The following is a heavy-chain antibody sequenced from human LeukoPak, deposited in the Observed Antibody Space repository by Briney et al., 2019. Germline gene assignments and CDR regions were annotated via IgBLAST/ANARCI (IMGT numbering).Heavy chain of an antibody. CDR3: ARHVEYDSRGYSSHDAFDI. J-gene: IGHJ3*02. D-gene: IGHD3-22*01. CDR1: GGSISSYY. V-gene: IGHV4-59*08. Sequence: SETLSLTCTVSGGSISSYYWSWIRQPPGKGLEWIGYIYYSGSTNYNPSLKSRVTISVDTSKNQFSLKLSSVTAADTAVYYCARHVEYDSRGYSSHDAFDIWGQGTMVTVSS. CDR2: IYYSGST.